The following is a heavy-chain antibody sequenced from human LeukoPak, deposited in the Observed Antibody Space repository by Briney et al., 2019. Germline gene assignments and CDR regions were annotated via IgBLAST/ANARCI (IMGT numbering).Heavy chain of an antibody. V-gene: IGHV3-74*01. CDR2: FTSDGNSM. J-gene: IGHJ4*02. CDR3: ARAQVGTPTDC. CDR1: GFTLSSYT. D-gene: IGHD1-26*01. Sequence: GGSLRLSCAASGFTLSSYTMYWVRQAPGRGQAWVARFTSDGNSMTYADFVKGRFTVSRDIAKNTLYLQMNSLRAEDTAVYYCARAQVGTPTDCWGQGTLVTVSS.